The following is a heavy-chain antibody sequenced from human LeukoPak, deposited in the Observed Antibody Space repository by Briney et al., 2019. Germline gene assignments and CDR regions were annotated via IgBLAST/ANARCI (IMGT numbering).Heavy chain of an antibody. D-gene: IGHD2-15*01. J-gene: IGHJ4*02. CDR1: GFTFSSYS. CDR3: AKTLLGYCSGGSCSRPFDY. CDR2: ISSSSSYI. V-gene: IGHV3-21*01. Sequence: NPGGSLGLSCAASGFTFSSYSMNWVRQAPGKGLEWVSSISSSSSYIYYADSVKGRFTISRDNAKNSLYLQMNSLRAEDTAVYYCAKTLLGYCSGGSCSRPFDYWGQGTLVTVSS.